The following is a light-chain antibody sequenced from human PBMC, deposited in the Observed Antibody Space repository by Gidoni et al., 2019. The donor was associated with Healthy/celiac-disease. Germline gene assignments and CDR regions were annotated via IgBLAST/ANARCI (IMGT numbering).Light chain of an antibody. J-gene: IGKJ2*01. V-gene: IGKV3-20*01. Sequence: EIVLPQSPGTLSLSPGESATLSCRARQSVSSSYLAWYQQKPGQAPRLLIYGASSRATGLPDRFSGSGSGTDFTLTISRLEPEDCAVYYCQQYGTGYTFGQGTKLEIK. CDR3: QQYGTGYT. CDR1: QSVSSSY. CDR2: GAS.